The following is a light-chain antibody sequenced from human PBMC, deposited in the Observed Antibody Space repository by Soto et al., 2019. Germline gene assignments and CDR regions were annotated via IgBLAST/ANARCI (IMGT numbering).Light chain of an antibody. CDR2: GAS. CDR1: QSVSSSY. V-gene: IGKV3-20*01. CDR3: QRYGSSPPYT. J-gene: IGKJ2*01. Sequence: EIVLTQSPGTLSLSPGERATLSCRASQSVSSSYLAWYQQKPGQAPRLLIVGASSRATGIPDRFSGSGSGIDFTLTISRLEPEDFAVYYCQRYGSSPPYTFGQGTKLEIK.